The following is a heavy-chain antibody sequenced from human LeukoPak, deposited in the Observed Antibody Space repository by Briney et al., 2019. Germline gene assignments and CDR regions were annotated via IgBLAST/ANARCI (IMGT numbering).Heavy chain of an antibody. Sequence: SVKVSCKASGGTFSSYAISWVRQAPGQGLEWMGGIILIFGTANYAQKFQGRVTITADESTSTAYMELSSLRSEDTAVYYCARGRGGYSYGYEPPTDYWGQGTLVTVSS. J-gene: IGHJ4*02. D-gene: IGHD5-18*01. CDR3: ARGRGGYSYGYEPPTDY. CDR1: GGTFSSYA. CDR2: IILIFGTA. V-gene: IGHV1-69*01.